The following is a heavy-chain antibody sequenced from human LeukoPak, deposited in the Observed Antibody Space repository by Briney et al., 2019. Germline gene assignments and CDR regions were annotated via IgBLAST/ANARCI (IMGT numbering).Heavy chain of an antibody. Sequence: SETLSLTCTVSGGSISSGSYYWSCIRQPAGKGLEWIGRIYTSGSTNYNPSLKSRVTISVATSKNQFSLKVRSVTAADTALYYCAGTRRRVTAYTHWGQGTLVTVCS. J-gene: IGHJ4*02. CDR3: AGTRRRVTAYTH. V-gene: IGHV4-61*02. CDR2: IYTSGST. CDR1: GGSISSGSYY. D-gene: IGHD2-21*02.